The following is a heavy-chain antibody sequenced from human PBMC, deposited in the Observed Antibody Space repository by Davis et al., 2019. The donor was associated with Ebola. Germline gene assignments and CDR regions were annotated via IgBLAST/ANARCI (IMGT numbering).Heavy chain of an antibody. CDR3: ATATTKTTYYGMDV. D-gene: IGHD1-26*01. V-gene: IGHV4-34*01. CDR1: GGSFSGYY. CDR2: IYHSGST. Sequence: SETLSLTCAVYGGSFSGYYWSWIRQPPGKGLEWIGEIYHSGSTNYNPSLKSRVTISVDTSKNQFSLKLSSVTAADTAVYYCATATTKTTYYGMDVWGQGTTVTVSS. J-gene: IGHJ6*02.